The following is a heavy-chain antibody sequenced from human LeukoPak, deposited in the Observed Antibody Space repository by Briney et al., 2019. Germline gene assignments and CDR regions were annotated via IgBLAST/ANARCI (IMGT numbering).Heavy chain of an antibody. V-gene: IGHV4-4*07. CDR3: ARDSRNSSGWYMGYYYYYGMDV. J-gene: IGHJ6*02. Sequence: SETLSLTCAVYGGSFSGYYWSWIRQPAGKGLEWIGRIYTSGSTNYNPSLKSRVTMSVDTSKNQFSLKLSSVTAADTAVYYCARDSRNSSGWYMGYYYYYGMDVWGQGTTVTVSS. CDR2: IYTSGST. CDR1: GGSFSGYY. D-gene: IGHD6-19*01.